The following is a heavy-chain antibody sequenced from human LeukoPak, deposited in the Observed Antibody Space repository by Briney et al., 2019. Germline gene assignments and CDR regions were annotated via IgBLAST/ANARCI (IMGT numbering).Heavy chain of an antibody. CDR1: GYTFTSYG. CDR3: ARDILYYYDSSGYRPFDY. J-gene: IGHJ4*02. CDR2: ISAYNGNT. D-gene: IGHD3-22*01. V-gene: IGHV1-18*01. Sequence: GASVKVSCKASGYTFTSYGISWVRQAPGQGLEWMGWISAYNGNTNYAQKLQGRVTMTTDTSTSTAYMELRSLRSDDTAVYYCARDILYYYDSSGYRPFDYWGQGTLVTLSS.